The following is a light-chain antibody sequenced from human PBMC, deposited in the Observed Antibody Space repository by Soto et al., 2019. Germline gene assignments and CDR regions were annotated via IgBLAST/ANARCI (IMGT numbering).Light chain of an antibody. CDR2: AAS. V-gene: IGKV1-5*01. J-gene: IGKJ5*01. Sequence: DIQMTQPPSTLSASVGDRVTITCRASQSLNNYLAWYQQKPGKAPKLLIYAASTLQSGVPSRFSGSGSGTDFTLTISCLQSEDFATYYCQQYYSYPPSFGQGTRLEIK. CDR1: QSLNNY. CDR3: QQYYSYPPS.